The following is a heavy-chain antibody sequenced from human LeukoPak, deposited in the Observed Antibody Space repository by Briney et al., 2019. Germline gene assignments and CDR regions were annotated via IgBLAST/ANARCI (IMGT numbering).Heavy chain of an antibody. CDR3: AREDSGYDPFDY. J-gene: IGHJ4*02. D-gene: IGHD5-12*01. CDR2: INHSGST. V-gene: IGHV4-34*01. Sequence: SETLSLTCAVYGGSFSGYYWSWIRQPPGKGLEWIGEINHSGSTNYNPSLKSRVTISVDTSKNQFSLKLSSVTAADTAVYYCAREDSGYDPFDYRGQGTLVTVSS. CDR1: GGSFSGYY.